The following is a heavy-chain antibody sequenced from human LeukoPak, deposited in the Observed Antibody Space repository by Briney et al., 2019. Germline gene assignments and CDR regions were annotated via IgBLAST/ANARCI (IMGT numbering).Heavy chain of an antibody. J-gene: IGHJ4*02. CDR3: ARGRNWNYGPYFDY. D-gene: IGHD1-7*01. CDR2: INHSGST. CDR1: GGSFGGYY. Sequence: SETLSLTCAVYGGSFGGYYWSWIRQPPGKGLEWIGEINHSGSTNYNPSLKSRVTISVDTSKNQFSLKLSSVTAADTAVYYCARGRNWNYGPYFDYWGQGTLVTVSS. V-gene: IGHV4-34*01.